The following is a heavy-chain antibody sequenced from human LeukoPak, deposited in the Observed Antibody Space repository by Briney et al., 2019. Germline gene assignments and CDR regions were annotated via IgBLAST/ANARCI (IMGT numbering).Heavy chain of an antibody. Sequence: AGGSLRLSCAASGFTFRSYAMSWVRQAPGKGLEWVLAISGSGTSTYYADSVKGRFTISRDNSKNTLYLQMNSLRAEDTAVYYCEGTYYYDSSDDYWGQGTLVTVS. CDR3: EGTYYYDSSDDY. CDR2: ISGSGTST. D-gene: IGHD3-22*01. J-gene: IGHJ4*02. V-gene: IGHV3-23*01. CDR1: GFTFRSYA.